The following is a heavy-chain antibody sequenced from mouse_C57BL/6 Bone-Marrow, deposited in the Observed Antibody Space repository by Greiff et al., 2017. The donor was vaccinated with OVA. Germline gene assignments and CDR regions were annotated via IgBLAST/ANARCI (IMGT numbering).Heavy chain of an antibody. V-gene: IGHV1-81*01. CDR2: IYPRSGNT. Sequence: VQLQQSGAELARPGASVKLSCKASGYTFTSYGISWVKQRTGQGLEWIGEIYPRSGNTYYNETFKGKATLTAAKSSSTAYMELRSLTSEDSAVDFCASFGSRDWYFDVWGTGTTVTVSS. J-gene: IGHJ1*03. CDR3: ASFGSRDWYFDV. CDR1: GYTFTSYG. D-gene: IGHD1-1*01.